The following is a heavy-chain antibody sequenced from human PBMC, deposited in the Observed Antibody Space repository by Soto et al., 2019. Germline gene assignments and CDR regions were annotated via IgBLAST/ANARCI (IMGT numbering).Heavy chain of an antibody. CDR1: GFTFSSYA. CDR3: AKDLLDIVVVVAASDAFDI. Sequence: EVQLLESGGGLVQPGGSLRLSCAASGFTFSSYAMSWVRQAPGKGLEWVSAISGSGGSTYYADSVKGRFTISRDNSKNTRYLQMNSLRAEDTAVYYCAKDLLDIVVVVAASDAFDIWGQGTMVTVSS. CDR2: ISGSGGST. D-gene: IGHD2-15*01. J-gene: IGHJ3*02. V-gene: IGHV3-23*01.